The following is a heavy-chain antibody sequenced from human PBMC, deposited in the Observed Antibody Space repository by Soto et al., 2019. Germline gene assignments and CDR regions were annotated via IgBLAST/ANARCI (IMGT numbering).Heavy chain of an antibody. D-gene: IGHD6-13*01. CDR2: IYPGDYET. V-gene: IGHV5-51*01. CDR1: GYTFSNFW. CDR3: ARSPRSSPYFDY. J-gene: IGHJ4*02. Sequence: GESLKISCQCSGYTFSNFWIAWVCQLPGKGLEWTGIIYPGDYETRYSPSFHGKVTISADRSIGTAYLQWSSLEASDSAFYFCARSPRSSPYFDYWGQGALVTVSS.